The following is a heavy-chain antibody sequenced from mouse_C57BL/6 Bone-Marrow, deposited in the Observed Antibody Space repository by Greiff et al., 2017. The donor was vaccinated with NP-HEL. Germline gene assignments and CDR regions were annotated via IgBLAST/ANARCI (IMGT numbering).Heavy chain of an antibody. Sequence: EVKVVESGEGLVKPGGSLKLSCAASGFNFRSSAMSWVRQTPEKRLEWVAYLSSAGDYLYYVATVKGRFPISRDNDRNTLYLQMSSLKSEDTAMYYCTRDDYDAWFADWGQGTLVTVSA. CDR2: LSSAGDYL. D-gene: IGHD2-4*01. CDR3: TRDDYDAWFAD. V-gene: IGHV5-9-1*02. J-gene: IGHJ3*01. CDR1: GFNFRSSA.